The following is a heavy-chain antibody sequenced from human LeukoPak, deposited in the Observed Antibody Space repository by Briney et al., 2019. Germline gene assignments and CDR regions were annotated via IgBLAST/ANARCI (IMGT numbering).Heavy chain of an antibody. CDR3: ARQVGNSGSYYYYYMDV. D-gene: IGHD1-26*01. CDR1: GYSFTSYW. V-gene: IGHV5-51*01. J-gene: IGHJ6*03. Sequence: GESLKISCKGSGYSFTSYWIGWVRQMPGKGLEWMGIIYPGDPDTRYSPSFQGQVTISADKSISTAYLQWSSLKASDTAMYYCARQVGNSGSYYYYYMDVWGKGTTVTASS. CDR2: IYPGDPDT.